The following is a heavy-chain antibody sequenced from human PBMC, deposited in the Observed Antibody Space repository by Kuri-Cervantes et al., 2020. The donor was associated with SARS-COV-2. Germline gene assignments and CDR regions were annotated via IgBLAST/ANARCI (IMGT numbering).Heavy chain of an antibody. J-gene: IGHJ6*02. Sequence: GSLRLSCAVYGGSFSGYYWSWVRQPPGKGLEWIGEINHSGNTNYDPSLKSRVTISIDTSKNQFSLKLSSVTAADTAVYYCARWKGTGYGSGTVPYYGMDVWGQGTTVTVSS. V-gene: IGHV4-34*01. D-gene: IGHD3-10*01. CDR2: INHSGNT. CDR3: ARWKGTGYGSGTVPYYGMDV. CDR1: GGSFSGYY.